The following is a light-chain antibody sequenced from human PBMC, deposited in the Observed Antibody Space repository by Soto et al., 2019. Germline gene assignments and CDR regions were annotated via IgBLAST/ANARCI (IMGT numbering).Light chain of an antibody. Sequence: DIQMTQSPSTLSASVGDRVTITCRASQSISSWLAWYQQKPGKAPKLLIYKASSLESGVPSRFSGSGSGTEFTLTISSQQSDDFATYYCQQYDSYRTFGQGTKVEIK. J-gene: IGKJ1*01. V-gene: IGKV1-5*03. CDR3: QQYDSYRT. CDR1: QSISSW. CDR2: KAS.